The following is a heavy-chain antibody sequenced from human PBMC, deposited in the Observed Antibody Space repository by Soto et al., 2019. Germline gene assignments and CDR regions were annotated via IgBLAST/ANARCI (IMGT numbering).Heavy chain of an antibody. CDR3: ARQYYYDSSGYPRTPFDY. V-gene: IGHV1-18*01. D-gene: IGHD3-22*01. CDR2: ISAYNGNT. CDR1: GYTFTSYG. Sequence: GASVKVSCKASGYTFTSYGISWVRQAPGQGLEWMGWISAYNGNTNYAQKLQGRVTMTTDTSTSTAYMELRSLRSDDTAVYYCARQYYYDSSGYPRTPFDYWGQGTLVTVSS. J-gene: IGHJ4*02.